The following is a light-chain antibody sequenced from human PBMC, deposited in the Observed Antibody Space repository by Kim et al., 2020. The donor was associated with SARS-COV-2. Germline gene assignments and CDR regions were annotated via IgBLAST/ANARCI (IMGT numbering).Light chain of an antibody. CDR1: SSEVGAYDY. CDR2: DVS. Sequence: GQSCTISCTGTSSEVGAYDYVSWFQKHPGKVPKLIIYDVSQRPSGISSRFSGSKSGYTASLTISGLQAEDAADYYCSSYTTSRTWVFGGGTKLTVL. J-gene: IGLJ3*02. V-gene: IGLV2-14*03. CDR3: SSYTTSRTWV.